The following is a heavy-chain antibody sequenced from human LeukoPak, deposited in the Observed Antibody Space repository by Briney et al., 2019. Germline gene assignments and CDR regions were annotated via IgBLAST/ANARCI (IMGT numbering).Heavy chain of an antibody. J-gene: IGHJ4*02. V-gene: IGHV3-74*01. Sequence: GGSLRLSCAASGFIFSNYWMHWVRQAPGKGLVWVSRLNLDGTTRDYADSVKGRFTISRDNAKNTLSLQMNSLKGDDTAVYYCARESAGSYWGWGQGTLVTVSS. CDR1: GFIFSNYW. CDR3: ARESAGSYWG. D-gene: IGHD1-26*01. CDR2: LNLDGTTR.